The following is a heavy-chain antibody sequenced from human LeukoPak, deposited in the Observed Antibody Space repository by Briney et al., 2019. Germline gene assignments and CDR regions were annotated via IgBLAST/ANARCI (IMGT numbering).Heavy chain of an antibody. CDR2: FDPEDGET. J-gene: IGHJ3*02. Sequence: ASVKVSCKVSGYTLTELSMHWVRQAPGKGLEWMGGFDPEDGETIYAQKFQGRVTMTEDTSTDTAYMELSSLRSEDTAVYYCATEYCGGDCYRALGAFDIWGQGTMDTVSS. CDR3: ATEYCGGDCYRALGAFDI. D-gene: IGHD2-21*02. CDR1: GYTLTELS. V-gene: IGHV1-24*01.